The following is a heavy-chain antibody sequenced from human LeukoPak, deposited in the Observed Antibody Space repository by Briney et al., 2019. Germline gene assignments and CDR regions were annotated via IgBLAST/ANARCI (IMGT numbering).Heavy chain of an antibody. Sequence: GGSLRPSCAASGFTFSSYGMHWVRQAPGKGLEWVAFIRYDGSNKYYADSVKGRFTISRDNSKNTLYLQMNSLRAEDTAVYYCAKDSVTGDSEYFQHWGQGTLVTVSS. J-gene: IGHJ1*01. CDR3: AKDSVTGDSEYFQH. V-gene: IGHV3-30*02. D-gene: IGHD2-21*02. CDR2: IRYDGSNK. CDR1: GFTFSSYG.